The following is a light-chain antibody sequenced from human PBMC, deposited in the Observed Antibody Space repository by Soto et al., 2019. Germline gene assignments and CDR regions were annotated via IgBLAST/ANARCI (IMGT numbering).Light chain of an antibody. V-gene: IGKV1-8*01. J-gene: IGKJ2*01. CDR1: QGISSY. CDR3: QQYNSFSYT. Sequence: AIRMTQSPSSFSASTGDRVTITCRASQGISSYLAWYQQKPGKSPKLLIYGASNLERGVPSRFSGSGSGTEFTLTISRLQPDDFAAYYCQQYNSFSYTFGPGTKLEIK. CDR2: GAS.